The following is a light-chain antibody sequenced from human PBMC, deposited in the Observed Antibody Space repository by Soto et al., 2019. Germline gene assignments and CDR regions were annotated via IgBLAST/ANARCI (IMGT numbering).Light chain of an antibody. V-gene: IGKV3-15*01. CDR2: GAS. Sequence: EIVMTQSPATLSVSPEERATLSCRASQSVSSNLAWYQQKPGQAPRLLIYGASTRATGIPARFSGSRSGTEFTLTISSLQSEDFAVYYCQQYDVWPRTFGQGTKVEIK. CDR1: QSVSSN. J-gene: IGKJ1*01. CDR3: QQYDVWPRT.